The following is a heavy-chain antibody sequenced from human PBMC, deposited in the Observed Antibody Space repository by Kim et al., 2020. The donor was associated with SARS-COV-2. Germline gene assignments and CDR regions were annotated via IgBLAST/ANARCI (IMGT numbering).Heavy chain of an antibody. D-gene: IGHD4-17*01. J-gene: IGHJ4*02. CDR1: GFTFSSYG. Sequence: GGSLRLSCAASGFTFSSYGMHWVRQAPGKGLEWVAVISYDGSNKYYADSVKGRFTISRDNSKNTLYLQMNSLRAEDTAVYYCAIFTGDYYYWGQGTLVTVSS. CDR3: AIFTGDYYY. CDR2: ISYDGSNK. V-gene: IGHV3-30*03.